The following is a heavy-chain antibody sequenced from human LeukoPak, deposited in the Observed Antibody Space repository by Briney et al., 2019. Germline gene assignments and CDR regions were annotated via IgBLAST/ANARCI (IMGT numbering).Heavy chain of an antibody. J-gene: IGHJ4*02. Sequence: ASVKVSCKASGYTFTGYYMHWVRQAPGQGLEWMGWINPNSGGTNYAQKFQGRVTMTRDTSISTAYMELSRLRPDDTAVYYCARIQQLVRFHFDYWGQGTLVTVSS. CDR3: ARIQQLVRFHFDY. D-gene: IGHD6-13*01. CDR1: GYTFTGYY. CDR2: INPNSGGT. V-gene: IGHV1-2*02.